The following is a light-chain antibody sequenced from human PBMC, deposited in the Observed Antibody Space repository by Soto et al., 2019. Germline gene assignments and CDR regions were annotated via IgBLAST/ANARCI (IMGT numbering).Light chain of an antibody. CDR3: SSYTSSSTRV. J-gene: IGLJ1*01. CDR2: EVS. V-gene: IGLV2-14*03. Sequence: QSALTQPASVSGSPGQSITISCTGTSSDVGAYDYVSWYQQHPDKAPKLMIYEVSHRPSGVSNRFYGSKSVNTATPTISGLQAEDEADYYCSSYTSSSTRVFGTGTKVTVL. CDR1: SSDVGAYDY.